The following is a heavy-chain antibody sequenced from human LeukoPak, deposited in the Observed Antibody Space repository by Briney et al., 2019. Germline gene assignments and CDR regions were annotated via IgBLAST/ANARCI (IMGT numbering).Heavy chain of an antibody. V-gene: IGHV4-34*01. CDR3: ARGNPPWKSPRHNVALAPYYYYYYGMDV. CDR1: GGSFSGYY. J-gene: IGHJ6*02. CDR2: INHSGST. Sequence: SETLSLTCAVYGGSFSGYYWSWIRQPPGKGLEWIGEINHSGSTTYNPSLKSRVTISVDTSKNQFSLKLSSVTAADTAVYYCARGNPPWKSPRHNVALAPYYYYYYGMDVWGQGTTVTVSS. D-gene: IGHD2-21*01.